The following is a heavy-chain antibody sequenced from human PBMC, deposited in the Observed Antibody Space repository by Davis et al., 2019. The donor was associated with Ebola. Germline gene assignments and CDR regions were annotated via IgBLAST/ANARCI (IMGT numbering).Heavy chain of an antibody. CDR2: IYYSGST. D-gene: IGHD6-13*01. V-gene: IGHV4-39*01. Sequence: PSETLSLTCTVSGGSISSSSYYWGWIRQPPGKGLEWIGSIYYSGSTYYNPSLKSRVTISVDTSKNQFSLKLSSVTAADTAVYYCARAFVAAAGGRDYGMDVWGQGTTVTVSS. CDR1: GGSISSSSYY. J-gene: IGHJ6*02. CDR3: ARAFVAAAGGRDYGMDV.